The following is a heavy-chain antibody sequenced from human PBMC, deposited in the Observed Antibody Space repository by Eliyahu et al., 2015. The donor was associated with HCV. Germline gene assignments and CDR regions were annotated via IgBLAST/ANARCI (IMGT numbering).Heavy chain of an antibody. V-gene: IGHV4-59*01. CDR2: IHYSGST. CDR3: ARGSPFDSSGRGPWFDP. J-gene: IGHJ5*02. Sequence: QVQLQESGPGLVRPSETLSLTCSVSGGSISTYYWSWIRKPPGKGLEWIGYIHYSGSTNYNPSLKSRVTISVDTSKNQFSLKLSSVSAADTAVYYCARGSPFDSSGRGPWFDPWGQGTLVTVSS. CDR1: GGSISTYY. D-gene: IGHD3-22*01.